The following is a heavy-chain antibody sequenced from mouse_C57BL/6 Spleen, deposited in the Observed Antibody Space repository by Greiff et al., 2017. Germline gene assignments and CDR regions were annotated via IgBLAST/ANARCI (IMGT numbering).Heavy chain of an antibody. J-gene: IGHJ4*01. Sequence: VKVVESGTELVKPGASVKLSCKASGYTFTSYWMHWVKQRPGQGLEWIGNIYPSDSETHYNQKFKDKATLTVDKSSSTAYMQLSSLTSEDSAVYYCARYWDDAMDYWGQGTSVTVSS. D-gene: IGHD4-1*01. CDR2: IYPSDSET. V-gene: IGHV1-61*01. CDR1: GYTFTSYW. CDR3: ARYWDDAMDY.